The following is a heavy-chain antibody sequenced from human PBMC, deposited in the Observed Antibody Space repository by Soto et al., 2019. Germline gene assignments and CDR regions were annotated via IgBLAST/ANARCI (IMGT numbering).Heavy chain of an antibody. D-gene: IGHD5-12*01. CDR2: ISAYNGKT. V-gene: IGHV1-18*01. CDR1: GYTFTSYG. J-gene: IGHJ6*02. Sequence: QVQLVQSGGEVKKPGASVKLSFTASGYTFTSYGISWVRQAHGHGLEWMGWISAYNGKTNYAQNVQGRVTMTTDTSTRTAYMDLRSLRSDDTAVYYCARGGDVNYYHGMDVWGQGTTVTVSS. CDR3: ARGGDVNYYHGMDV.